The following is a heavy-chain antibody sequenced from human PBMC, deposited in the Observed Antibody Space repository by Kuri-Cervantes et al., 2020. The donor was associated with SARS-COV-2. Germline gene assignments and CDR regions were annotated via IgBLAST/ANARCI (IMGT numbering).Heavy chain of an antibody. D-gene: IGHD2-8*01. CDR1: GFTFSRYW. CDR2: IKQDGSER. V-gene: IGHV3-7*03. CDR3: AKALVVNGRRYFDY. J-gene: IGHJ4*02. Sequence: GESLKISCAASGFTFSRYWMSWVRQAPGKGLEWVANIKQDGSERYYVDSVKGRFIISRGNAKNSVYLQMSSLRAEDTAVYYCAKALVVNGRRYFDYWGQGTLVTVSS.